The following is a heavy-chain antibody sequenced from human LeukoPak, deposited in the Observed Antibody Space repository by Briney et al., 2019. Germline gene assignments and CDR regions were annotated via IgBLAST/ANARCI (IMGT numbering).Heavy chain of an antibody. D-gene: IGHD6-6*01. CDR3: ARDLGWSSSH. V-gene: IGHV1-2*02. CDR2: INPTGGT. J-gene: IGHJ4*02. CDR1: GYTFTGHY. Sequence: ASVKVSCKASGYTFTGHYMNWVRPAPRQGLEWMGWINPTGGTTYAQKFQDRVTMTRDTSINTAYMELSGLRSDDTAVYYCARDLGWSSSHWGQGTLVTVSS.